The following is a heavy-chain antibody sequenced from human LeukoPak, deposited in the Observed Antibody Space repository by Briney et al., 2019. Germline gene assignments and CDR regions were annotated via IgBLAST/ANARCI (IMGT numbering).Heavy chain of an antibody. CDR3: ARLTGPNWYFDL. Sequence: MSSETLSLTCTVSGASIRSYDWSWIRQPPGKGLEWIGYIYYSGSTNYNPSLMSRVTISVDTSKNQFSLKLSSVTAADTAVYYCARLTGPNWYFDLWGRGTLVTVSS. CDR1: GASIRSYD. J-gene: IGHJ2*01. D-gene: IGHD1-14*01. V-gene: IGHV4-59*08. CDR2: IYYSGST.